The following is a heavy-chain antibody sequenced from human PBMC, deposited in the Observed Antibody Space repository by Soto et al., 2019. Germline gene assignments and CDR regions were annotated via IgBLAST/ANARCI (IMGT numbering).Heavy chain of an antibody. D-gene: IGHD1-26*01. Sequence: QVQLLESGGGVVQPGRSLRLSCAASGFTFSTYGMHWVRQAPGKGLEWVAVMGNDGITTFYADSVKGRFTISRDNSKNPLFLQMNNLRADYTGVYYCAKEFQWELYAFDIWGQGTMVTVSS. CDR1: GFTFSTYG. V-gene: IGHV3-30*18. CDR3: AKEFQWELYAFDI. J-gene: IGHJ3*02. CDR2: MGNDGITT.